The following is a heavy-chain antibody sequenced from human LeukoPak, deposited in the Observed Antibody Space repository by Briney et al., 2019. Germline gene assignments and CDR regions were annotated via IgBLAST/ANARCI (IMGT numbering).Heavy chain of an antibody. CDR2: IQYDGNTI. CDR3: AKSQLIGSHHPPGY. Sequence: GGSLRLSCVASGFTYSHNGMHWVRQAPGKGLEWVAFIQYDGNTIFYADSVKGRFTISRDNSKNTLSLQMDSLRPEDTAVYYCAKSQLIGSHHPPGYWGQGTLVTVSS. D-gene: IGHD2-8*01. CDR1: GFTYSHNG. J-gene: IGHJ4*02. V-gene: IGHV3-30*02.